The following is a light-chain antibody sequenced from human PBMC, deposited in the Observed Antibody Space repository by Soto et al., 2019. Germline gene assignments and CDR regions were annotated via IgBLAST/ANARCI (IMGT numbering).Light chain of an antibody. Sequence: EIVMTQSPATLSVSPGERATLSCRASQSISSNLAWYQQKPGQAPRLLIYGESTRATGIPARFSGSGSGTEFTLTISSLQSADFAVYYGQQYNNWPPWTVGQGTKVEI. CDR1: QSISSN. J-gene: IGKJ1*01. V-gene: IGKV3D-15*01. CDR3: QQYNNWPPWT. CDR2: GES.